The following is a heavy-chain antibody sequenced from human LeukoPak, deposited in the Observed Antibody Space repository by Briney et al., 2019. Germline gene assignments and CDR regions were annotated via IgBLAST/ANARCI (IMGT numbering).Heavy chain of an antibody. CDR3: ARDGFTVVGATGFDY. Sequence: SETLSLTCTVSAGSISSYYWSWIRQPAGKGLEWIGRIYTSGSTNYNPSLKSRVTISVDKSKNQFSLKLSSVTAADTAVYCCARDGFTVVGATGFDYWGQGTLVTVSS. V-gene: IGHV4-4*07. D-gene: IGHD1-26*01. CDR1: AGSISSYY. J-gene: IGHJ4*02. CDR2: IYTSGST.